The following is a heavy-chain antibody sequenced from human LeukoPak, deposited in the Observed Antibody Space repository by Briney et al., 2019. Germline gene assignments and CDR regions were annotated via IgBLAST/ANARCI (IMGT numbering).Heavy chain of an antibody. CDR1: GYSFTNYW. D-gene: IGHD3-10*01. Sequence: PGESLEISCKGSGYSFTNYWIGWVRQMPGKGLEWMGIIYPGDSDTKYSPSFQGQVTISADKSISTAYLQWSSLKASDTAMYYCARRTDRSFGYLDYWGQRTLVIISS. J-gene: IGHJ4*01. V-gene: IGHV5-51*03. CDR3: ARRTDRSFGYLDY. CDR2: IYPGDSDT.